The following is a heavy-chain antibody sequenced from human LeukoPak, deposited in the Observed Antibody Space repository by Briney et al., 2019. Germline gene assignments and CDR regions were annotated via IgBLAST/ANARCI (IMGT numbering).Heavy chain of an antibody. CDR2: ISSMSGTV. J-gene: IGHJ4*02. D-gene: IGHD6-6*01. CDR1: GFTFSTYS. CDR3: ARTPTSSSRGAFDY. V-gene: IGHV3-48*01. Sequence: GSLRLSCAASGFTFSTYSMNWVRQAPGKGLEWVSYISSMSGTVYYADSVKGRFTISRDNAKNSLYLQMNSLRAEDTAVYYCARTPTSSSRGAFDYWGQGTLVAVSS.